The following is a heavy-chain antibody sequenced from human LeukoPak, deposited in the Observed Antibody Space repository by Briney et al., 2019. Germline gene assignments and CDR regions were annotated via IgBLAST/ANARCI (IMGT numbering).Heavy chain of an antibody. CDR3: ARVPVASWIQLDS. V-gene: IGHV3-53*01. CDR1: GFTVSSNY. D-gene: IGHD6-13*01. CDR2: IYSGGST. Sequence: GGSLRLTCAASGFTVSSNYMSWVRQAPGKGLEWVSIIYSGGSTYFADSVKGRFTISRDNSKNTLYLQMNSLRAEDTALYYCARVPVASWIQLDSWGQGTLVTVSS. J-gene: IGHJ4*02.